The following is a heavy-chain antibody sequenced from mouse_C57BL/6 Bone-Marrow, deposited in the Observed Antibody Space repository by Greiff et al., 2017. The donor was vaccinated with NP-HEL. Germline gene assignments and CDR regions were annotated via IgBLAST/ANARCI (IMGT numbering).Heavy chain of an antibody. CDR2: LYPGGGST. D-gene: IGHD3-3*01. CDR3: ARGGDDY. CDR1: GYTFTSYG. V-gene: IGHV1-85*01. Sequence: QVQLQQSGPELVKPGASVKLSCKASGYTFTSYGINWVKQRPGQGLEWIGWLYPGGGSTKYNEKFKGKATFTVDTSSSTAYMEPHSLTSEDSAANFCARGGDDYWGQGTTLTVSS. J-gene: IGHJ2*01.